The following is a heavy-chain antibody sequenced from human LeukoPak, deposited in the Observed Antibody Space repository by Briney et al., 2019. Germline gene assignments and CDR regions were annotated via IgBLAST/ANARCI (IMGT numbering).Heavy chain of an antibody. CDR2: ISAYNGNT. CDR1: GYTFTSYG. CDR3: ARGRPVTGYYSLHYFDY. V-gene: IGHV1-18*01. Sequence: PAASVKVSCKASGYTFTSYGISWVRQAPGQGLEWMGWISAYNGNTNYAQKLQGRVTMTTDTSTSTAYMELRSLTSDDTAVYYCARGRPVTGYYSLHYFDYWGQGTLVTVSS. J-gene: IGHJ4*02. D-gene: IGHD3-9*01.